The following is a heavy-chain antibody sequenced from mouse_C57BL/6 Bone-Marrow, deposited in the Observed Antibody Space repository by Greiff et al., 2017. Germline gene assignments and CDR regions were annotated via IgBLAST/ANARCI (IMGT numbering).Heavy chain of an antibody. J-gene: IGHJ2*01. V-gene: IGHV1-76*01. CDR1: GYTFTDYY. CDR3: ASRDYGNYDYFDY. D-gene: IGHD2-1*01. CDR2: IYPGSGNT. Sequence: QVQLKQSGAELVRPGASVKLSCKASGYTFTDYYINWVKQRPGQGLEWIARIYPGSGNTYYNEKFKGKATLTAEKSSSPAYMQLSSLTSEDSAVYFCASRDYGNYDYFDYWGQGTTLTVSS.